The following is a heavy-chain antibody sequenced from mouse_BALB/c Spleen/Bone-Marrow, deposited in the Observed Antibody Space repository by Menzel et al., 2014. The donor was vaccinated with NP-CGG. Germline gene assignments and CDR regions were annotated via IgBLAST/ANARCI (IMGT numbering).Heavy chain of an antibody. CDR2: ISTYYGDT. Sequence: VQLQQSGAELVRPGVSVKISCKGSGYTFTNNAIHWVKQSRAKSIERIGIISTYYGDTTYNQKFKGKATMTVDKSSSTTYLKLARLTSEDSAIYYCARARNVRNAMDYWGQGTSGTVSS. J-gene: IGHJ4*01. D-gene: IGHD1-1*01. V-gene: IGHV1S137*01. CDR3: ARARNVRNAMDY. CDR1: GYTFTNNA.